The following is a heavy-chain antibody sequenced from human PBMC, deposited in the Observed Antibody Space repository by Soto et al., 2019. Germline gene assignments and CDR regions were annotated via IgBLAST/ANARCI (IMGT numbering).Heavy chain of an antibody. Sequence: PSETLSLTCTVSGGSISSSSYYWGWIRQPPGKGLEWIGSIYYSGSTYYNPSLKSRVTISVDTSKNQFSLKLSSVTAADTAVYYCARQISPVKSRLLGYCSGGSCYGGIDYWGQGTLVTVSS. CDR3: ARQISPVKSRLLGYCSGGSCYGGIDY. CDR1: GGSISSSSYY. CDR2: IYYSGST. J-gene: IGHJ4*02. D-gene: IGHD2-15*01. V-gene: IGHV4-39*01.